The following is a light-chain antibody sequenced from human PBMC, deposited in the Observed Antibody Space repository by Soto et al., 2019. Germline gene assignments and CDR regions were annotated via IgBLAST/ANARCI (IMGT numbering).Light chain of an antibody. CDR3: QHYNTYWT. Sequence: DIQMTQSPSTLSASVGDRVTITCRASQSISSWLAWYQQKPGKAPKVLIYRASSLESGVLSRFSGSGSGTEFTLTISSLQPDDFATYYCQHYNTYWTFGQGTKVEIK. J-gene: IGKJ1*01. V-gene: IGKV1-5*03. CDR1: QSISSW. CDR2: RAS.